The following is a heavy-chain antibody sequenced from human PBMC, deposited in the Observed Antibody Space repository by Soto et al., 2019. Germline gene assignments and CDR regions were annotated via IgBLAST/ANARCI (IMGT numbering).Heavy chain of an antibody. J-gene: IGHJ6*02. CDR3: AKWDIVXMVYAIPPTYYYYGMDV. CDR1: GFTFSSYA. CDR2: ISGSGGST. V-gene: IGHV3-23*01. D-gene: IGHD2-8*01. Sequence: GGSLRLSCAASGFTFSSYAMSWVRQAPGKGLEWVSAISGSGGSTYYADSVKGRFTISRDNSKNTLYLQMNSLRAEDTAVYYCAKWDIVXMVYAIPPTYYYYGMDVWGQGTTVTVSS.